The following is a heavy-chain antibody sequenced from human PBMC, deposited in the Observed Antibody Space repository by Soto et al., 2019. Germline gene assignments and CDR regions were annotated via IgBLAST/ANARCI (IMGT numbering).Heavy chain of an antibody. Sequence: QVQLQESGPGLVKPSQTLSLTCTVSGASVNSGGYYWSWTRQLPGKGLEWIGYIYFTGNTYYNPSSERRVIISLDTSQHLCSLKLSSVTSADTALYYCASRNAWVVLLAYWGQGTLVTVSS. CDR2: IYFTGNT. CDR3: ASRNAWVVLLAY. J-gene: IGHJ4*02. CDR1: GASVNSGGYY. D-gene: IGHD2-15*01. V-gene: IGHV4-31*03.